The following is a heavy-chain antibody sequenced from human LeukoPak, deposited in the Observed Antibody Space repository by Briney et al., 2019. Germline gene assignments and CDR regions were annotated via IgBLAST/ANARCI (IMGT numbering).Heavy chain of an antibody. V-gene: IGHV4-34*01. D-gene: IGHD3-16*01. Sequence: SETLSLTCAVYSGSFSGYYWNWIRQPPGKGLEWIGEINHSGSTDYNPSLKSRITISVDTSKNQFSLKLNSVTAADTAVYYCARHYGPWGQGTLVTVSS. CDR2: INHSGST. CDR1: SGSFSGYY. J-gene: IGHJ5*02. CDR3: ARHYGP.